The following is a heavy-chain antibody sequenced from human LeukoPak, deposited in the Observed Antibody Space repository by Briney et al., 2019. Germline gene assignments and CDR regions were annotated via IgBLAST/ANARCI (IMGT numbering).Heavy chain of an antibody. D-gene: IGHD3-10*01. CDR1: GFSLSSYA. CDR3: ARSFYGSGSYFGY. J-gene: IGHJ4*02. V-gene: IGHV3-23*01. CDR2: ISSTDAGT. Sequence: GGSLRLSCAASGFSLSSYAMSWVRQAPGKGLEWVSAISSTDAGTYHAASVRGRFTISRDSSKNTLYLQMNSLRAEDTAVYYCARSFYGSGSYFGYWGQGTLVTVSS.